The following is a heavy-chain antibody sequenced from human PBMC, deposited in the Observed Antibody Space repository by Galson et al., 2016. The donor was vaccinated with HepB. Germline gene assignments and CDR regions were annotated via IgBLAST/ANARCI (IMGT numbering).Heavy chain of an antibody. CDR3: SRWGTYGFLIAFDI. D-gene: IGHD3-10*01. CDR2: IRGKSYGGTP. V-gene: IGHV3-49*03. Sequence: SLRLSCAGSGFSFEDYAISWFRQAPGKGLEWVGFIRGKSYGGTPEYAASVKGRFTMSRDDSKSIAYLQVNSLKTEDTAIYFCSRWGTYGFLIAFDIWGQGTKVIVSS. CDR1: GFSFEDYA. J-gene: IGHJ3*02.